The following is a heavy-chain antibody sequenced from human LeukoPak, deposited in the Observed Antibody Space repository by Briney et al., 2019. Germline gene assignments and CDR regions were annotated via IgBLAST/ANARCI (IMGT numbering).Heavy chain of an antibody. J-gene: IGHJ4*02. D-gene: IGHD1-26*01. CDR2: ISSDGSST. CDR3: ARDRGYCGDY. Sequence: GGSLRLSCAASGFTFSSYWMHWVRQAPGKGLVCVSGISSDGSSTSYADSVKGRFTISRDNAKNTLYLQINSLRAVDTAVYYCARDRGYCGDYWGQGTLVTVSS. V-gene: IGHV3-74*01. CDR1: GFTFSSYW.